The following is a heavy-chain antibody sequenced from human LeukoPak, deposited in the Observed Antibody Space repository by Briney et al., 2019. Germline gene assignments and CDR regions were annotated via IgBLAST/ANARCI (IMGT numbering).Heavy chain of an antibody. V-gene: IGHV4-39*01. Sequence: PSETLSLTCTVSGDSINDDDYYWGWIRQPPGKGLEHIGSVSYGGSTYYSPSLKSRVNIYIDISKNQFSLKLRSVTAADTAVYYRARRSYSASFDPWGQGSLVTVSS. CDR2: VSYGGST. D-gene: IGHD2-21*01. CDR1: GDSINDDDYY. CDR3: ARRSYSASFDP. J-gene: IGHJ5*02.